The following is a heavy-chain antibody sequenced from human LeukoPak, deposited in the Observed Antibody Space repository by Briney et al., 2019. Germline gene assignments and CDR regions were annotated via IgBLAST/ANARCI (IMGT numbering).Heavy chain of an antibody. V-gene: IGHV4-4*07. CDR2: IYTSGST. J-gene: IGHJ5*02. CDR1: GGSISSYY. D-gene: IGHD3-10*01. Sequence: SETPSLTCTVSGGSISSYYWSWLRQPAGKGLEWVGRIYTSGSTNYNPSLKSRVTISVDTSKNQFSLKLSSVTAADTAVYYCARDAEITMVRGVPFDPWGQGTLVTVSS. CDR3: ARDAEITMVRGVPFDP.